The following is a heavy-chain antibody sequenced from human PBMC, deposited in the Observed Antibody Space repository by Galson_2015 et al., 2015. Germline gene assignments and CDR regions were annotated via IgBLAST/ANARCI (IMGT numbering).Heavy chain of an antibody. J-gene: IGHJ6*02. CDR2: IIPIFGTA. CDR3: ARDEGDGSSTIMLLHYYGMEV. Sequence: SVKVSCKASRRTFSSYAISWVRQAPGQGLEWMGGIIPIFGTANYAQKFQGRVTITADESTSTAYMELSSLRSEDTALYYCARDEGDGSSTIMLLHYYGMEVWGQGNTVTVSS. V-gene: IGHV1-69*13. CDR1: RRTFSSYA. D-gene: IGHD2-2*01.